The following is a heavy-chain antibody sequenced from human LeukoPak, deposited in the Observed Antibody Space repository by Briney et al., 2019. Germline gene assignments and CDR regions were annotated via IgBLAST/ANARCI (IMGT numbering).Heavy chain of an antibody. V-gene: IGHV1-46*01. CDR1: GYTFTSYY. Sequence: ASVKVSCKASGYTFTSYYMHWVRQAPGQGLEWMGIINPSGGSTSYAQKFQSRVTMTRDMSTSTVYMELSSLRAEDTAVYYCARDLKDNFWSGGGHWGQGTLVTVSS. D-gene: IGHD3-3*01. CDR2: INPSGGST. J-gene: IGHJ4*02. CDR3: ARDLKDNFWSGGGH.